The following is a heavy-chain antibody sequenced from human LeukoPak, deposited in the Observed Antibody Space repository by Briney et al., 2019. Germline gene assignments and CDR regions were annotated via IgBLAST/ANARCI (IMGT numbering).Heavy chain of an antibody. D-gene: IGHD2-2*01. V-gene: IGHV3-30*04. J-gene: IGHJ5*02. Sequence: GGSLRLSCAASGFTFSSYAMHWVRQAPGKGLEWVAVISYDGSNKYYADSVKGRFTISRDNSKSTLYLQMNSLRAEDTAVYYCARGFCSSTSCYAGRAAAFDPWGQGTLVTVSS. CDR2: ISYDGSNK. CDR3: ARGFCSSTSCYAGRAAAFDP. CDR1: GFTFSSYA.